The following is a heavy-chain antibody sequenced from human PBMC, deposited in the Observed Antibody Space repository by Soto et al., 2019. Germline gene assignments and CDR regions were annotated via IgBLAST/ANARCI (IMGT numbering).Heavy chain of an antibody. CDR2: ISAYNGNT. CDR3: ARDGDVVGAATAFDI. Sequence: SMKACCKDSCYAFTSWGICWARQATEQGLEWMGWISAYNGNTNYAQKLQGRVTMTTDTSTSTAYMELRSLRSDDTAVYYCARDGDVVGAATAFDIWGQGTMVTVSS. J-gene: IGHJ3*02. CDR1: CYAFTSWG. V-gene: IGHV1-18*01. D-gene: IGHD1-26*01.